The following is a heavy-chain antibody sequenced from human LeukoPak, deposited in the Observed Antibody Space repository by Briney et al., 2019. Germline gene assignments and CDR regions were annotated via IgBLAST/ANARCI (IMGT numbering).Heavy chain of an antibody. CDR3: AREGWLRLLGYYYYYMDV. CDR2: INPNSGGT. J-gene: IGHJ6*03. V-gene: IGHV1-2*02. CDR1: GYTFTGYY. Sequence: ASVTVSCKASGYTFTGYYMHWVRQAPGQGLEWMGWINPNSGGTNYAQKFQGRVTMTRDTSISTAYMELSRLRSDDTAVYYCAREGWLRLLGYYYYYMDVWGKGTTVTVSS. D-gene: IGHD5-12*01.